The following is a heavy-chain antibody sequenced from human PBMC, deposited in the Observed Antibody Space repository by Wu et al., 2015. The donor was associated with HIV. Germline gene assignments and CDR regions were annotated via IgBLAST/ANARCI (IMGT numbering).Heavy chain of an antibody. D-gene: IGHD3-3*01. Sequence: QVQLVQSGAEVKKPGSSVKVSCKTSGGTFSSYGVSWVRQAPGQGLEWMGGFTTIFGTANYAQKFQDRVTITRNTSISTAYMELSSLRSEDTAVYYCARAGYDFWSGSLYYFDYWGQGTLVTVSS. J-gene: IGHJ4*02. V-gene: IGHV1-69*05. CDR1: GGTFSSYG. CDR3: ARAGYDFWSGSLYYFDY. CDR2: FTTIFGTA.